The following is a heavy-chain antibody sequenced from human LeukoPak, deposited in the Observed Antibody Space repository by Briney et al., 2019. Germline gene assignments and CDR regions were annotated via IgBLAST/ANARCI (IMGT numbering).Heavy chain of an antibody. CDR3: AHHITYSSGGSCYFFDY. V-gene: IGHV2-5*02. CDR2: IYWDDDK. D-gene: IGHD2-15*01. Sequence: SGPTLVKPTQTLTLTYTFSGFSLITSGVGVGWIRQPPGKALEWLALIYWDDDKRYSPSLKSRLTITKDTSKNQVVLTMANMDPVDTATYYCAHHITYSSGGSCYFFDYWGQGTLVTVSS. J-gene: IGHJ4*02. CDR1: GFSLITSGVG.